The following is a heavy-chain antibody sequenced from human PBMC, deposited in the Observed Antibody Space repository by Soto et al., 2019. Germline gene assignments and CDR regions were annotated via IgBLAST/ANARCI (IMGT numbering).Heavy chain of an antibody. V-gene: IGHV3-66*01. CDR2: IQSGGST. CDR3: TMDDGHCNGVRCYGVPMDV. D-gene: IGHD2-15*01. CDR1: GFSVNSKY. Sequence: EVQLVESGGDLVQPGGSLRLSCAASGFSVNSKYMSWVRQAPGKGLEWVSLIQSGGSTYYAGSVKGRFTISRDLSENTLFLQMSSVRVEHTAVYDCTMDDGHCNGVRCYGVPMDVWGKGTTVTVSA. J-gene: IGHJ6*04.